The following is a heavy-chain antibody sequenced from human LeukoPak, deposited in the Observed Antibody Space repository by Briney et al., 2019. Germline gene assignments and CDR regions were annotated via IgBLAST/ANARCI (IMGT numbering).Heavy chain of an antibody. CDR3: ARSSGSYRPFDS. CDR2: ISHTGDI. Sequence: GGSLRLSCAASGFIFSNFEMNWVRQAPGKGLEWVSHISHTGDIKYADSVKGRFTISRDNSKNSQYLQMTSLRAEDTAVYYCARSSGSYRPFDSWGQGILVTVSS. J-gene: IGHJ5*01. D-gene: IGHD3-22*01. CDR1: GFIFSNFE. V-gene: IGHV3-48*03.